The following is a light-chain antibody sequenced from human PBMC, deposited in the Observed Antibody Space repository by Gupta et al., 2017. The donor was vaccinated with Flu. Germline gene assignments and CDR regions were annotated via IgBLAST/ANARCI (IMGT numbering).Light chain of an antibody. CDR3: RRGAHWPWA. CDR1: QGLVYSDGNTY. CDR2: LVS. V-gene: IGKV2-30*01. J-gene: IGKJ1*01. Sequence: VTRGQPASIACRSSQGLVYSDGNTYLHWFQQRPGQSPRRLIYLVSHRDSGVPDRFSGSGSGTDFTLKISRVEAEDVGVYYCRRGAHWPWAFGQGTKVEIK.